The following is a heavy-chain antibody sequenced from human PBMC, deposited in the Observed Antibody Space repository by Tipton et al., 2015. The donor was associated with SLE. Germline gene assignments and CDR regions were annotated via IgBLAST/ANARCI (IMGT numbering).Heavy chain of an antibody. CDR1: GFTFSSYW. CDR3: ARDLGDYDVVYYYYMDV. J-gene: IGHJ6*03. D-gene: IGHD4-17*01. V-gene: IGHV3-7*01. Sequence: QLVQSGGGLVQPGGSLRLSCAASGFTFSSYWMSWVRQAPGKGLEWVANIKQDGSEKYYVDSVKGRFTISRDNAKNSLYLQMNSLRAEDTAVYYCARDLGDYDVVYYYYMDVWGKGTTVTVSS. CDR2: IKQDGSEK.